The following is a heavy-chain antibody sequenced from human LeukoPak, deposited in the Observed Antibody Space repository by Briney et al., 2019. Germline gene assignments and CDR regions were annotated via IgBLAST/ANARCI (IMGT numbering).Heavy chain of an antibody. D-gene: IGHD5-24*01. CDR2: ISTTGGYT. CDR3: AKKPATIKFPFDI. Sequence: GGSLRPSCVGSGFSFSTYDMGWVRQTPGKGLEWVSAISTTGGYTEDADSVKGRFTISRDDSQNTLFLQMHSLRAEDTAVYYCAKKPATIKFPFDIWGQGTLVTVSS. V-gene: IGHV3-23*01. CDR1: GFSFSTYD. J-gene: IGHJ4*02.